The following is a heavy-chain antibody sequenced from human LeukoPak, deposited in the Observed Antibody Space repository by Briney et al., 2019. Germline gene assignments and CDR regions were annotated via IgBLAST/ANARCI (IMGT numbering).Heavy chain of an antibody. Sequence: PGGSLRLSCAASGFTFSNYWMTWVRQAPGTGLEWVANIKQDGSHKYYVDSLKRRLTISRDNAKNSVYLQVNSLTVEDTPVYYCARIGYSSSSLDYWGQATPVTVSS. D-gene: IGHD6-13*01. V-gene: IGHV3-7*01. CDR1: GFTFSNYW. J-gene: IGHJ4*02. CDR3: ARIGYSSSSLDY. CDR2: IKQDGSHK.